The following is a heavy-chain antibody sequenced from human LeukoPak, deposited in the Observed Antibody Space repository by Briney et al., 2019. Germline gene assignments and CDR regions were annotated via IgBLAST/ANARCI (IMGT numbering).Heavy chain of an antibody. CDR3: ARLMAAAGRGFDY. Sequence: PSQTLSLTCTVSGGSISSGSYYWSWIRQPAGKGLEWIGRIYTSGSTNYNPSLKSRVTISVDTSKNQFSLNLSSVTAADTAVYYCARLMAAAGRGFDYWGQGTLVTVSS. V-gene: IGHV4-61*02. CDR1: GGSISSGSYY. J-gene: IGHJ4*02. D-gene: IGHD6-13*01. CDR2: IYTSGST.